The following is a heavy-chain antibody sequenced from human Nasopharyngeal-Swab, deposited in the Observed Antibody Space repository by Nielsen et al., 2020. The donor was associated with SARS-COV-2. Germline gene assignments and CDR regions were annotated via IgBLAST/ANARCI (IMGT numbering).Heavy chain of an antibody. J-gene: IGHJ3*02. D-gene: IGHD3-3*01. CDR1: GYTLTVLP. CDR2: VVPEDGEP. CDR3: ASEGSGVFGVVIYAFDI. V-gene: IGHV1-24*01. Sequence: VKVSCKVSGYTLTVLPIHWVRQAPGKGLEWMGTVVPEDGEPIYAQSFQGRVTMTEDTSTYTAYLELSSLRSEDTAVYYCASEGSGVFGVVIYAFDIWGPGTPVTVSS.